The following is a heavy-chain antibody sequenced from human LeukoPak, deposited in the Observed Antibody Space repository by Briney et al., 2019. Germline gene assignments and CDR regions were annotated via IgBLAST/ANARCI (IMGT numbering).Heavy chain of an antibody. J-gene: IGHJ4*02. Sequence: GGSLRLSCAASGFTFSDYYMSWIRQAPGKGLEWVSYIRSSSSYTNYADSVKGRFTTSRDNAKNSLYLQMNSLRAEDTAVYYCARPQSSVIGELAYYFDYWGQGTLVTVSS. V-gene: IGHV3-11*03. CDR1: GFTFSDYY. D-gene: IGHD1-7*01. CDR2: IRSSSSYT. CDR3: ARPQSSVIGELAYYFDY.